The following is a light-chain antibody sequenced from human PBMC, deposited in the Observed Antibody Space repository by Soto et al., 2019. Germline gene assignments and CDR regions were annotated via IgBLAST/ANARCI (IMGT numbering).Light chain of an antibody. V-gene: IGLV2-11*01. CDR3: CSYAGSYTCHYV. CDR2: DVS. J-gene: IGLJ1*01. CDR1: SSDVGGYNY. Sequence: QSVLTHPRSVSGSPGQAVTISCTGTSSDVGGYNYVSWYQQHPGKAPKLMIYDVSKRPSGVPDRFSGSKSGNTASLTISGLQAEDEADYYCCSYAGSYTCHYVFGTGTKLTVL.